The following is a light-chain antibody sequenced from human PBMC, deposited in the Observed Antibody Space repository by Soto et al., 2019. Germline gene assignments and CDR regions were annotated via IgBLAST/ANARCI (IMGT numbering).Light chain of an antibody. CDR1: QSVSSN. J-gene: IGKJ1*01. V-gene: IGKV3-15*01. CDR3: HQYHGWPWT. Sequence: EIVFTQSPATLSLSPGERATLSCRASQSVSSNLAWYQQKPGQAPRLLIYGASTRATGIPARFSGSGSGTEFTLTISSLQSEDFAVYYCHQYHGWPWTFGQGTKVDI. CDR2: GAS.